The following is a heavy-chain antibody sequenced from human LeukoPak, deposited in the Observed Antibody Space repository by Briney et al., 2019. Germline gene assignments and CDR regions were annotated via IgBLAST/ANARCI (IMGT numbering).Heavy chain of an antibody. V-gene: IGHV3-30*19. CDR3: ARGSYSEQWLVKASYGMDV. D-gene: IGHD6-19*01. CDR1: GFTFSSYG. J-gene: IGHJ6*02. CDR2: ISYDGSNK. Sequence: PGGSLRLSCTTSGFTFSSYGMHWVRQAPGKGLEWVAVISYDGSNKYYADSVKGRFTISRDNSKNTLYLQMNSLRAEDTAVYYCARGSYSEQWLVKASYGMDVWGQGTTVTVSS.